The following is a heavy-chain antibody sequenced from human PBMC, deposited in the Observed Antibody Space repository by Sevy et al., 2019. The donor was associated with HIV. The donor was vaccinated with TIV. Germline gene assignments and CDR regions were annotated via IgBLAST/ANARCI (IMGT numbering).Heavy chain of an antibody. CDR1: GFSFSWYW. CDR2: IKQDGSEK. J-gene: IGHJ3*02. V-gene: IGHV3-7*01. Sequence: GGYLRLSCAASGFSFSWYWMSWVRQTPEKGLEWVANIKQDGSEKNYVDSVKGRFTISRDNAKNSLYLQMNSLRVEDTAVYYCANKARSRPNDAFDTWGQGTVVTVSS. D-gene: IGHD6-6*01. CDR3: ANKARSRPNDAFDT.